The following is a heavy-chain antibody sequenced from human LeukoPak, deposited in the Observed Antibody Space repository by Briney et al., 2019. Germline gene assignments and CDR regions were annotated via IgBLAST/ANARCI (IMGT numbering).Heavy chain of an antibody. CDR3: ARQQWLDGAYYFDY. D-gene: IGHD6-19*01. V-gene: IGHV3-21*01. Sequence: GGSLRLSCAASEFSVGSNYMTWVRQAPGKGLEWVSFISTSSSYIYYADSVRGRFTISRDNAKNSLYLQMNSLRAEDTAVYYCARQQWLDGAYYFDYWGQGTLVTVSS. CDR2: ISTSSSYI. J-gene: IGHJ4*02. CDR1: EFSVGSNY.